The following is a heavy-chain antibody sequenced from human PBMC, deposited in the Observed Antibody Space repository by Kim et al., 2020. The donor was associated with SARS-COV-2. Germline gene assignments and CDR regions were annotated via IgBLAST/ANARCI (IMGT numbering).Heavy chain of an antibody. CDR2: ISSSGSTI. CDR3: AREGIAVAGTFPLGY. Sequence: GGSLRLSCVASGFTFRSYEMNWVRQAPGKGLERVSYISSSGSTIYYADSVKGRFTISRDNAKNSLYLRMNSLRAEDTAVYYCAREGIAVAGTFPLGYWGQGTLVTVSS. D-gene: IGHD6-19*01. CDR1: GFTFRSYE. V-gene: IGHV3-48*03. J-gene: IGHJ4*02.